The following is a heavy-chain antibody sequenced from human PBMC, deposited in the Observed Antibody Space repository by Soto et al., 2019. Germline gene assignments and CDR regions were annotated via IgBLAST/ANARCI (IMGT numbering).Heavy chain of an antibody. CDR3: AKDHRYRAHYYDSSGYYPDY. J-gene: IGHJ4*02. CDR1: GFTFSSYG. V-gene: IGHV3-30*18. Sequence: LRLSCAASGFTFSSYGMHWVRQAPGKGLEWVAVISYDGSNKYYADSVKGRFTISRDNSKNTLYLQMNSLRAEDTAVYYCAKDHRYRAHYYDSSGYYPDYWGQGTLVTVSS. CDR2: ISYDGSNK. D-gene: IGHD3-22*01.